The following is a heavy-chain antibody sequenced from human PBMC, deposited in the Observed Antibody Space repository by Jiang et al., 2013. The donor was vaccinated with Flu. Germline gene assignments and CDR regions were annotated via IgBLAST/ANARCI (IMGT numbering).Heavy chain of an antibody. CDR3: ARLGDGGSPLWQTVDY. J-gene: IGHJ4*02. D-gene: IGHD4-23*01. V-gene: IGHV4-38-2*01. CDR2: IYHTGST. Sequence: GSGLVKPSETLSLTCVVSGYSISSGYYWGWIRQPPGKGLEWIGNIYHTGSTYYNPSLKSRVTMSVDTSKNQFSLKLTSVTAADTAVYFCARLGDGGSPLWQTVDYWGQGTLVTVSS. CDR1: GYSISSGYY.